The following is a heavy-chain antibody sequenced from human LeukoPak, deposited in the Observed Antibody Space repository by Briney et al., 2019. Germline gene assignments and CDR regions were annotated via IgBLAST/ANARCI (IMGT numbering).Heavy chain of an antibody. Sequence: KPGGSLRLSCAASGFTFSNAWMSWVRQAPGKGLEWVGRIKSKTDGGTTDYAAPAKGRFTISRDDSKNTLYLQMNSLKTEDTAVYYCTKDLWSGYYSPPYYYYYYMDVWGKGTTVTVSS. V-gene: IGHV3-15*01. D-gene: IGHD3-3*01. CDR1: GFTFSNAW. J-gene: IGHJ6*03. CDR2: IKSKTDGGTT. CDR3: TKDLWSGYYSPPYYYYYYMDV.